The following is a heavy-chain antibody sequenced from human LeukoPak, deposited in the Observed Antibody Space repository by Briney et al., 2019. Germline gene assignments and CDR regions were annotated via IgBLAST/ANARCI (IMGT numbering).Heavy chain of an antibody. J-gene: IGHJ4*02. CDR1: GFSFSSYW. Sequence: GGSLRLSCAASGFSFSSYWMSWVRQAPGKGLEWVANIKQDGSEKYYVDSVKGRFTISRDNSKNTLYLQMNSLRAEDTAVYYCAKTATFFDYWGQGTLVTVSS. V-gene: IGHV3-7*03. CDR3: AKTATFFDY. CDR2: IKQDGSEK. D-gene: IGHD5-18*01.